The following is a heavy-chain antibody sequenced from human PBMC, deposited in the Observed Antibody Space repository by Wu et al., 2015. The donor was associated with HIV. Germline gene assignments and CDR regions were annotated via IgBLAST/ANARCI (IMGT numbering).Heavy chain of an antibody. Sequence: QVQLVQSGAEVKKPGASVKVSCKASGYTFTGYYMHWVRQAPGQGLEWMGWINPNSGGTNYAQKFQGRVTMTRDTSISTAYMELSRLRSDDTAVYYCARGGDAMIVVGKDAFDIWGQGTMVTVSS. V-gene: IGHV1-2*02. D-gene: IGHD3-22*01. J-gene: IGHJ3*02. CDR3: ARGGDAMIVVGKDAFDI. CDR2: INPNSGGT. CDR1: GYTFTGYY.